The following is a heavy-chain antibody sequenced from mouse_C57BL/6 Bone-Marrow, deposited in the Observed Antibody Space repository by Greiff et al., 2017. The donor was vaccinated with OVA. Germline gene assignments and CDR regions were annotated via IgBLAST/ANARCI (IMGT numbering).Heavy chain of an antibody. Sequence: VQLKESGAELVRPGASVTLSCKASGYTFTDYYINWVKQRPGQGLEWIARIYPGSGNTYYNEKFKGKAPLTAEKSSSTAYMQLSSQTSEDSAVYFCAKEDDREDYWGQGTTLTVSA. CDR3: AKEDDREDY. V-gene: IGHV1-76*01. J-gene: IGHJ2*01. D-gene: IGHD2-12*01. CDR2: IYPGSGNT. CDR1: GYTFTDYY.